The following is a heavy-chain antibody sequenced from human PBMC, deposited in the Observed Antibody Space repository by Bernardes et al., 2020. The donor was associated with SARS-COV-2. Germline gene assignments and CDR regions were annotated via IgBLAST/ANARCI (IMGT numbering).Heavy chain of an antibody. D-gene: IGHD3-3*01. CDR3: AREITIFGVVISDYYFDY. CDR2: IYTSGST. V-gene: IGHV4-4*07. J-gene: IGHJ4*02. Sequence: SETLSLTCTVSGGSISSYYWSWIRQPAGKGLEWIGRIYTSGSTNYNPSLKSRVTMSVDTSKNQFSLKLSSVTAADTAVYYCAREITIFGVVISDYYFDYWGQETLVTVSS. CDR1: GGSISSYY.